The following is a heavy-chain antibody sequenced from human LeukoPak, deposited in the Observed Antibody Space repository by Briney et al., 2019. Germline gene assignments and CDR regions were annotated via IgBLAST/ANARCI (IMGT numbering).Heavy chain of an antibody. D-gene: IGHD1-26*01. CDR2: ISSSGSTI. CDR1: GFTFSDYY. J-gene: IGHJ6*03. CDR3: ARVGDGYYDYYYYYMDV. Sequence: PGGSLRLSCAASGFTFSDYYMSWIRQAPGEGLEWVSYISSSGSTIYYEDSVKGRFTISRDNAKNSLYLQMNSLRAEDTAVYYCARVGDGYYDYYYYYMDVWGKGTTVTVSS. V-gene: IGHV3-11*01.